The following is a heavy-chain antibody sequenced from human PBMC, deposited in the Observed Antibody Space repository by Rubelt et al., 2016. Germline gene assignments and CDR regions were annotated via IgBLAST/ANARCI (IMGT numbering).Heavy chain of an antibody. D-gene: IGHD3-10*01. CDR1: GFTFNSYT. V-gene: IGHV3-30*04. CDR3: ARGGGSRGGPFDY. J-gene: IGHJ4*02. Sequence: GGGVVQPGRSLRLSCAASGFTFNSYTMHWFRQAPGKGLEWVAVISYDGSGKYSADSVKGRFTISRDNSKNTLYLQMNSLRAEDTAVYYCARGGGSRGGPFDYWGQGTLVTVSS. CDR2: ISYDGSGK.